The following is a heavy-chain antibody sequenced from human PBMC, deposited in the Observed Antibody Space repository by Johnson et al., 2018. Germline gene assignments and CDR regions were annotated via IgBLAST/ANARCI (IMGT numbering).Heavy chain of an antibody. V-gene: IGHV1-69*12. Sequence: QVQLVQSGAEVKKPGSSVKVSCKASGGTFSSYAISWVRQAPGQGLEWMGGIIPIFGTANYAQKFQGRVTITADESTSTAYMELSSLRSEDKAVYYCAREVGAAAGSDYYYGMDVWGQGTTVTVSS. D-gene: IGHD6-13*01. J-gene: IGHJ6*02. CDR2: IIPIFGTA. CDR1: GGTFSSYA. CDR3: AREVGAAAGSDYYYGMDV.